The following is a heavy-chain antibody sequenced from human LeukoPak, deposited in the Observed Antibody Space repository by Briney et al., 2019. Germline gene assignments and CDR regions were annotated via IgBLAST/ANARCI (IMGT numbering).Heavy chain of an antibody. CDR2: IYWDDDK. J-gene: IGHJ4*02. Sequence: GSGPTLVNPKQTLTLTCTFSGFSLSTSGVGVGWIRQPPGKALEWLALIYWDDDKRYSPSLKSRLTITKDTSKNQVVLTMTNMDPVDTATYYCAHTSPAMVRGVTNFDYWGQGTLVTVSS. V-gene: IGHV2-5*02. CDR1: GFSLSTSGVG. D-gene: IGHD3-10*01. CDR3: AHTSPAMVRGVTNFDY.